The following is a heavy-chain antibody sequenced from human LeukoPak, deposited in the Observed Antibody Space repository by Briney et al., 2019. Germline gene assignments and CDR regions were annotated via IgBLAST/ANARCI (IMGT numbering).Heavy chain of an antibody. V-gene: IGHV1-2*02. J-gene: IGHJ5*02. CDR2: INPNSGDT. D-gene: IGHD1-26*01. CDR1: GYTLTDYP. CDR3: ARDSGSGSYYNWFDL. Sequence: ASVKVSCKASGYTLTDYPVHWVRQAPGQGLEWMGWINPNSGDTKYAQKFQGRVTVTRDTSISTAYMELNRLTSDDTAFYYCARDSGSGSYYNWFDLWGQGTLVTVSP.